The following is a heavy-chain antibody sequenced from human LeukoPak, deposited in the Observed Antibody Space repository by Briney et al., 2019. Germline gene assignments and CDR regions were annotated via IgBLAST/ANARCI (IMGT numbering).Heavy chain of an antibody. D-gene: IGHD2-2*01. CDR2: IGRSGANS. J-gene: IGHJ4*02. CDR1: GFTFDDYA. Sequence: GGSLRLSCAASGFTFDDYAMSWVRQSPGKGLEWVSAIGRSGANSYYATSVKGRFSVSRDSTKNTFHLQMNSLRAEDTAIYYCAKLQTAVVPAATLGFDSWGQGTLVTVSS. CDR3: AKLQTAVVPAATLGFDS. V-gene: IGHV3-23*01.